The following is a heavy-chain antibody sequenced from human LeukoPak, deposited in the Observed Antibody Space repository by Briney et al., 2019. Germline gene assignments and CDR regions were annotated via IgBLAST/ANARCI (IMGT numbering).Heavy chain of an antibody. Sequence: ASVKVSCKASGYAFTSYAMHWVRQAPGQRLEWMGWINAGNGNTKYSQKFQGRVTITRDTSASTAYMELSSLRSEDTAVYYCAREQVTMIPDAFDIWGQGTMVTVSS. CDR3: AREQVTMIPDAFDI. V-gene: IGHV1-3*01. CDR2: INAGNGNT. J-gene: IGHJ3*02. CDR1: GYAFTSYA. D-gene: IGHD3-22*01.